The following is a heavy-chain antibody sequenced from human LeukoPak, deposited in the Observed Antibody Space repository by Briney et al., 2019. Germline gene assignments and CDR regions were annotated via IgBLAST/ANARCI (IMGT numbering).Heavy chain of an antibody. Sequence: ASAKVSCKASGYTFTSYGINWVRQAPGQGLEWLGWLSGYTGHTNYVQKIQGRVTMTTDTSTNTAYMQLRSLRSDDTAVYYCARGPGIAVAGVFDYWGQRSLVTVSS. CDR2: LSGYTGHT. CDR1: GYTFTSYG. V-gene: IGHV1-18*04. CDR3: ARGPGIAVAGVFDY. J-gene: IGHJ4*02. D-gene: IGHD6-19*01.